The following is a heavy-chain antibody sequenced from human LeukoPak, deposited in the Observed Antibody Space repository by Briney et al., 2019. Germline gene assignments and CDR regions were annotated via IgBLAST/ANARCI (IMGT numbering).Heavy chain of an antibody. CDR3: AKGSSSVWPYYFDY. V-gene: IGHV3-23*01. D-gene: IGHD5/OR15-5a*01. CDR2: ITGSAGGT. Sequence: GGSLRLSCAASGFTFSSYAMGWVRQAPGKGLEWVSAITGSAGGTYYADSVKGRSAISRDNSKNTLYLDMNSLRAEDTAVYYRAKGSSSVWPYYFDYWGQGALVTASS. CDR1: GFTFSSYA. J-gene: IGHJ4*02.